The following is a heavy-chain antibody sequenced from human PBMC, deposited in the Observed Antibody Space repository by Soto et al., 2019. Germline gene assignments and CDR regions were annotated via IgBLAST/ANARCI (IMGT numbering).Heavy chain of an antibody. V-gene: IGHV1-18*04. CDR1: GYTFTSYG. CDR3: ARDRSRVSRSVYYYYGMDV. J-gene: IGHJ6*02. CDR2: ISAYNGNT. Sequence: ASVKVSCKASGYTFTSYGISWVRQAPGQGLEWMGWISAYNGNTNYAQKLQGRVTMTTDTSTSTAYTELRSLRSDDTAVYYCARDRSRVSRSVYYYYGMDVWGQGTTVTVSS. D-gene: IGHD2-2*01.